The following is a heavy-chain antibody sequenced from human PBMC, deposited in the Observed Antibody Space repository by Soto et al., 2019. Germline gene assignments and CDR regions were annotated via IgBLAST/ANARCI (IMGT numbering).Heavy chain of an antibody. Sequence: EVQLVESGGGLVQPGGSLRLSCAASGFTXXXHYMDWVRQAPGKGLEWIGRIKNKPKSYTTQYAASVKGRFTISRDDSINSLHLQMESLRADDTAVYYCARYIVATKYLDYWGQGTLVTVSS. CDR3: ARYIVATKYLDY. CDR1: GFTXXXHY. J-gene: IGHJ4*02. CDR2: IKNKPKSYTT. V-gene: IGHV3-72*01. D-gene: IGHD5-12*01.